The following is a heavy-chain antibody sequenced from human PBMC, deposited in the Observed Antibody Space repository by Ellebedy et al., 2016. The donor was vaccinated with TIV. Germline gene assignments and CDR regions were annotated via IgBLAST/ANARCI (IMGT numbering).Heavy chain of an antibody. V-gene: IGHV4-39*01. Sequence: MPSETLSLTCSVSGGSLSSTRYYWAWLRQPPGKGLEYIGSVYYSGSPYYSPSFKSRVTLSADTSKNQFSLNLRTATAADTAVYYCARTDPWQPIDDWGQGILVSVSS. CDR3: ARTDPWQPIDD. D-gene: IGHD2-21*02. J-gene: IGHJ4*02. CDR2: VYYSGSP. CDR1: GGSLSSTRYY.